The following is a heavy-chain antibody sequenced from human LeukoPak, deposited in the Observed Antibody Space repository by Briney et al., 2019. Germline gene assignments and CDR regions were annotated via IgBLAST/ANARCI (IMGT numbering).Heavy chain of an antibody. V-gene: IGHV3-53*01. J-gene: IGHJ3*02. CDR3: ARVGSTSRAPNS. D-gene: IGHD2-2*01. CDR2: IYRGTTT. Sequence: PGGSLRLSCAASGFTVSSSYMSWVRPAPGKGLEWVSVIYRGTTTYYADSVKGRFTISRDNSKNTLYLQMNSLRAEATALYYCARVGSTSRAPNSWGQGTMVTVSS. CDR1: GFTVSSSY.